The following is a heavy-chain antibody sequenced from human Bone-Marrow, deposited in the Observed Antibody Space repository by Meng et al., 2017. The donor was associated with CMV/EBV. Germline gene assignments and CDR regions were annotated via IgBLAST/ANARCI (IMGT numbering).Heavy chain of an antibody. V-gene: IGHV3-30*02. D-gene: IGHD2-15*01. CDR1: GFTFSSYG. J-gene: IGHJ6*02. Sequence: GESLKISCAASGFTFSSYGMHWVRQAPGKGLEWVAFIRYDGSNKYYADSVKGRFTVSRDNSENTVSLQLNSLRAEDTAVYYCASGFVADYHPNYYYYGMDVWGQGTTVTVSS. CDR2: IRYDGSNK. CDR3: ASGFVADYHPNYYYYGMDV.